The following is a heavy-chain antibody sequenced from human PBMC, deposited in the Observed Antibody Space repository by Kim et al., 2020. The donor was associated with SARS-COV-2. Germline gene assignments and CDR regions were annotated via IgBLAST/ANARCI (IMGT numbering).Heavy chain of an antibody. Sequence: KGRFTTSRDNSKTTLYLQMTSLRAEDTAVYYCAKGQNYYGSGSYYNVPDYWGQGTLVTVSS. J-gene: IGHJ4*02. CDR3: AKGQNYYGSGSYYNVPDY. V-gene: IGHV3-30*02. D-gene: IGHD3-10*01.